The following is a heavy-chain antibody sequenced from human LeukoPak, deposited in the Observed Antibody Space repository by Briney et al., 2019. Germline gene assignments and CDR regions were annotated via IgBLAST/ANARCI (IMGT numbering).Heavy chain of an antibody. CDR1: GYTFTSYG. J-gene: IGHJ3*02. CDR2: ISAYNGNT. Sequence: ASVKVSCKASGYTFTSYGISWVRQAPGQGLEWMGWISAYNGNTNYAQKLQGRVTMTTDTSTNTAYMELRSLRSDDTAVYYCARDKWGYCSSTSCYGGFDAFDIWGQGTMVTVSS. V-gene: IGHV1-18*01. D-gene: IGHD2-2*01. CDR3: ARDKWGYCSSTSCYGGFDAFDI.